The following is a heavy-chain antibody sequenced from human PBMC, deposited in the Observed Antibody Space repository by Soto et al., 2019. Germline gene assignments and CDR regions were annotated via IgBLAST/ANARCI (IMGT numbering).Heavy chain of an antibody. Sequence: RASVKVSCKASGYSFTDNDISWVRQATGQGLEWMGRTNPGSGDTGNAQKFQGRVTMTRDISIATAYMELNSLTSDDTAIYYCASVESFGSLNCFDVWGQGTMVTVSS. J-gene: IGHJ5*02. CDR3: ASVESFGSLNCFDV. CDR1: GYSFTDND. CDR2: TNPGSGDT. V-gene: IGHV1-8*02. D-gene: IGHD5-18*01.